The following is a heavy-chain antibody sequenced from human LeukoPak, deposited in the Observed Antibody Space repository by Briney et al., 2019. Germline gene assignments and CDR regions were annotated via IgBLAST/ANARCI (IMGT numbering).Heavy chain of an antibody. CDR3: ARGEQELARGYYYYAMDV. V-gene: IGHV3-66*01. CDR1: GFTVSSSY. J-gene: IGHJ6*02. CDR2: IHSGGVT. D-gene: IGHD1/OR15-1a*01. Sequence: GGSLILSCAASGFTVSSSYMNWVRQAPGKGLEWVSVIHSGGVTHYADSAKGRFTISRDNFKNSLYLQMNSLRADDTGVYYCARGEQELARGYYYYAMDVWGQGTTVTVSS.